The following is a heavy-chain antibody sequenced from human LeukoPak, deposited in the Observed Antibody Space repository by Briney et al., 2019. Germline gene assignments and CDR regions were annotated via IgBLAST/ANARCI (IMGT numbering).Heavy chain of an antibody. D-gene: IGHD3/OR15-3a*01. Sequence: SETLSLTCTVSGVSISSSNSYWGWIRQPPGKGLEWIGSIYYSGTTYNNASRKSQVSVSITTSKNQFSLRLTSVTAADTAVYYCARQTGSGLFILPGGQGTLVTVSS. CDR1: GVSISSSNSY. CDR2: IYYSGTT. J-gene: IGHJ4*02. V-gene: IGHV4-39*01. CDR3: ARQTGSGLFILP.